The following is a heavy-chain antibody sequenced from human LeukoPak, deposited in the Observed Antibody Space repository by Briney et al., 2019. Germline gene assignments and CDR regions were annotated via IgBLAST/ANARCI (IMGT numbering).Heavy chain of an antibody. CDR1: GFTFDDYG. J-gene: IGHJ4*02. Sequence: GGSLRLSCAASGFTFDDYGMSWVRQAPGKGLEWVSGINWNGGSTGYADSVKGRFTLSRDNAKNSLYLQMNSLRDEDTPLYYFARAELGGPIDYWGQGTLVTVSS. D-gene: IGHD3-10*01. V-gene: IGHV3-20*04. CDR3: ARAELGGPIDY. CDR2: INWNGGST.